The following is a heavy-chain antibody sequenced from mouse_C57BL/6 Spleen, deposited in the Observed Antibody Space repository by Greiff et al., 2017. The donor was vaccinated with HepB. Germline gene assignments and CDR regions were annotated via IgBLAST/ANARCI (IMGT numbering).Heavy chain of an antibody. CDR3: ARWDGNYGFAY. Sequence: VQLQESGPELVKPGASVKISCKASGYAFSSSWMNWVKQRPGKGLEWIGRIYPGDGDTNYNGKFKGKATLTADKSSSTAYMQLSSLTSEDSAVYFCARWDGNYGFAYWGQGTLVTVSA. D-gene: IGHD2-1*01. CDR1: GYAFSSSW. J-gene: IGHJ3*01. CDR2: IYPGDGDT. V-gene: IGHV1-82*01.